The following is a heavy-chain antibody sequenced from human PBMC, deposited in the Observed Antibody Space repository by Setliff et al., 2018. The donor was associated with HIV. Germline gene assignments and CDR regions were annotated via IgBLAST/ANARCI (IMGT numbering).Heavy chain of an antibody. CDR3: ARDYWGNSYFDY. Sequence: GGSLRLSCTASGFTFSSYWMTWVRQAPGKGLEWVANIKQDGREKHYAGSVKGRFAISRDNGKNSLFLQMNRMTAEDTAVYYCARDYWGNSYFDYWGQGTLVTVSS. V-gene: IGHV3-7*03. D-gene: IGHD3-16*01. CDR1: GFTFSSYW. J-gene: IGHJ4*02. CDR2: IKQDGREK.